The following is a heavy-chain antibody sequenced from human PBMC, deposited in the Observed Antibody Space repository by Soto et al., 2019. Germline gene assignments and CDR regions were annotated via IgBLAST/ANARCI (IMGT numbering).Heavy chain of an antibody. J-gene: IGHJ5*02. CDR3: ARDISSIWFDP. CDR2: IYYSGST. Sequence: SETLSLTCTISDGSISSSDYYWSWIRQPPGKGLEWIGYIYYSGSTYYNPSLKSRVTISVDTSKNQFSLKLSSVTAADTAVYYCARDISSIWFDPWGQGTLVTVSS. V-gene: IGHV4-30-4*01. CDR1: DGSISSSDYY.